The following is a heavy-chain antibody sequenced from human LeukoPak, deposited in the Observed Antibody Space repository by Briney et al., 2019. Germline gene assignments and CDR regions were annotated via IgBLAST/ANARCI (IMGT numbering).Heavy chain of an antibody. CDR1: GFIFSSYP. V-gene: IGHV3-30-3*01. J-gene: IGHJ3*02. CDR2: ISYNESNK. CDR3: ASTLAIKGEDIAVVPAAPGI. D-gene: IGHD2-2*01. Sequence: GGSLRLSCAGSGFIFSSYPMYWVRQAPGKGLEWVAAISYNESNKYYTDSVKGRFTISRDNSKNTLYLQMNSLRAEDTAVYYCASTLAIKGEDIAVVPAAPGIWGQGTMVTVSS.